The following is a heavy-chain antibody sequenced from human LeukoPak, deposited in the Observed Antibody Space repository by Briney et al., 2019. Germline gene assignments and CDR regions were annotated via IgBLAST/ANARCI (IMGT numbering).Heavy chain of an antibody. V-gene: IGHV4-30-4*01. D-gene: IGHD4-23*01. Sequence: SETLSLTCTVSGGSISSGDYYWSWIRQPPGKGLEWIGYIYYSGSTYYNPSLKSRVTISVDTSKNQFSLKLSSVTAADTAVYYCARDLLNEGNHLDYWGQGTLVTVPS. J-gene: IGHJ4*02. CDR2: IYYSGST. CDR3: ARDLLNEGNHLDY. CDR1: GGSISSGDYY.